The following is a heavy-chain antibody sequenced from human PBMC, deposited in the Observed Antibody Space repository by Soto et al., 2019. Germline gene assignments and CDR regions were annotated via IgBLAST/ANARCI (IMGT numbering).Heavy chain of an antibody. CDR3: ARGYGSGWY. D-gene: IGHD6-19*01. Sequence: QVQLVQSGAEVKKPGASVQVSCKASGYTFTSYYLHWVRQAPGQGLEWMGIINPSGGGTTYAQQFQGRVTMTRDTSTSTVYMELSSLRSEDTAVYYCARGYGSGWYWGQGTLVTVSS. CDR2: INPSGGGT. CDR1: GYTFTSYY. V-gene: IGHV1-46*01. J-gene: IGHJ4*02.